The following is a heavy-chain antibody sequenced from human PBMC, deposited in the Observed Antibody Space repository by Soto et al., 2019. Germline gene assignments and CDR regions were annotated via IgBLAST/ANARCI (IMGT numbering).Heavy chain of an antibody. Sequence: SETLSLTCTVSGGSISTYYWSWIRQPPGKGLEWIGYFYYSGSTKYNPSLKSRVTLSVDTSKNQFSLKLSSVTAADTAVYYCARDDGFRTEYFHYWGPGTLVTVS. D-gene: IGHD6-25*01. J-gene: IGHJ1*01. CDR1: GGSISTYY. CDR2: FYYSGST. V-gene: IGHV4-59*01. CDR3: ARDDGFRTEYFHY.